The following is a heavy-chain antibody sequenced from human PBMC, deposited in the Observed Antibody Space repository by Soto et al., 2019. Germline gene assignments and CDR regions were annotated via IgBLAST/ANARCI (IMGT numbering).Heavy chain of an antibody. J-gene: IGHJ6*02. CDR2: IHVSGST. Sequence: SETLSLTCTVSGGSVSSGSYQWTWIRQPPGKGLEWIGYIHVSGSTNDNPSLKGRVTMSIDTSKNQFSLKLSSVTAADTAVYYCARDGHGMDVWGQGTRVTVSS. CDR1: GGSVSSGSYQ. CDR3: ARDGHGMDV. V-gene: IGHV4-61*01.